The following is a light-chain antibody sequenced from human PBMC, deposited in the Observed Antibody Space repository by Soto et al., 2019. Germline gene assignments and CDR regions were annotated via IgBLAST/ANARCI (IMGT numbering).Light chain of an antibody. Sequence: EIVLTQSPATLSLSPGERATLSCRASQSVNSSYLAWYQQKPGQAPRLLIYGASSRATGVPARFSGSGSGTDFTLTISRLQSEDFAVYYCQQDDNWPLTFGQGTELEIK. V-gene: IGKV3D-20*02. CDR2: GAS. CDR1: QSVNSSY. J-gene: IGKJ1*01. CDR3: QQDDNWPLT.